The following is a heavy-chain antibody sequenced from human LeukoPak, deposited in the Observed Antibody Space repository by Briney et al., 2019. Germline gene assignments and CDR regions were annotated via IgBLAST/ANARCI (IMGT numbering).Heavy chain of an antibody. CDR1: GGSISSYY. D-gene: IGHD6-6*01. Sequence: SETLSLTCTVSGGSISSYYWSWIRQPAGKGLEWIGRIYTSGSTNYNPSLKSRVTMSVDTSKNQFSLKLSSVTAADTAVYYCARGLGIAARSQGAFDIWGQGTMVTVSS. CDR2: IYTSGST. J-gene: IGHJ3*02. V-gene: IGHV4-4*07. CDR3: ARGLGIAARSQGAFDI.